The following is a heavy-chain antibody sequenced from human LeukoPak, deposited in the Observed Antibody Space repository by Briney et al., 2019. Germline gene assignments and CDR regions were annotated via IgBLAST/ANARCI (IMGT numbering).Heavy chain of an antibody. CDR3: ARDGGNPYYYYGMDV. V-gene: IGHV1-18*01. D-gene: IGHD3-3*01. CDR1: GYTFTSYG. J-gene: IGHJ6*02. Sequence: GASVTVSCKASGYTFTSYGISWVRQAPGQGLEWMGWISAYNGNTNYAQKLQGRVTMTTDTSTSTAYMELRSLRSDDTAVYYCARDGGNPYYYYGMDVWGQGTTVTVSS. CDR2: ISAYNGNT.